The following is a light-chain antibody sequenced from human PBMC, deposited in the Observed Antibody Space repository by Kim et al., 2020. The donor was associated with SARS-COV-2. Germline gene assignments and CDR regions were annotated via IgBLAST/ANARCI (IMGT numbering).Light chain of an antibody. Sequence: ASVGDRVTITCRTTQSISSQLNWYQQKPGRAPKRLIYAASTLQGGVPSRFSGSGSETDFTLTISSLQPEDFATYFCQQNYITPFTFGPGTKVDIK. CDR1: QSISSQ. J-gene: IGKJ3*01. CDR3: QQNYITPFT. CDR2: AAS. V-gene: IGKV1-39*01.